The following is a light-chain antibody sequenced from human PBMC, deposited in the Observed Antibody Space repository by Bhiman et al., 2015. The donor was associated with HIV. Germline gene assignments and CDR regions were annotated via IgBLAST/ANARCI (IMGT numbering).Light chain of an antibody. CDR3: GTWDSSLSAGGV. J-gene: IGLJ1*01. V-gene: IGLV1-51*02. CDR2: ENT. CDR1: SSNIGNNY. Sequence: QSVLTQPPSVSAAPGQKVTISCSGSSSNIGNNYVSWYQQLPGTAPKLLIYENTKRPSGIPDRFSGSKSGTSATLGITGLQTGDEADYYCGTWDSSLSAGGVIGTGTKVTVL.